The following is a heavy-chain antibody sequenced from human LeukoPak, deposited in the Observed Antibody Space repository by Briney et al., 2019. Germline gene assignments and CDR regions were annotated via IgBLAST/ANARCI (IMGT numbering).Heavy chain of an antibody. V-gene: IGHV3-23*01. J-gene: IGHJ6*02. D-gene: IGHD3-10*01. Sequence: GGSLRLSCAPSGFTFSSYAMSWVRQAPGKGLEWVSAISGSGGSTYYADSVKGRFTISRDNSKNTLYLQMNSLRAEDTAVYYCAKAPHVYYYGSGSYYSAADVWGQGTTVTVSS. CDR1: GFTFSSYA. CDR3: AKAPHVYYYGSGSYYSAADV. CDR2: ISGSGGST.